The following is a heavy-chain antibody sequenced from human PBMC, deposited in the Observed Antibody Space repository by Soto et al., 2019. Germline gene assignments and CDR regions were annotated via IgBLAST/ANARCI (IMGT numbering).Heavy chain of an antibody. CDR1: GYTFFTYD. J-gene: IGHJ5*02. D-gene: IGHD5-12*01. V-gene: IGHV1-18*01. CDR2: ISTYSGDT. Sequence: QVHLVQSGVEVKTPGASVKVSCQASGYTFFTYDISWVRQAPGQGVEWMGWISTYSGDTKYAQKFQGRVTMTTDTSTTTAYLELRSLRSDYTAVYYCARHHGPTTSENWFDPWGQGTLVTVSS. CDR3: ARHHGPTTSENWFDP.